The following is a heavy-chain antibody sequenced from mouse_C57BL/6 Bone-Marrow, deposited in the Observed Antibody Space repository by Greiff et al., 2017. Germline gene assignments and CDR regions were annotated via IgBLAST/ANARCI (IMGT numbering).Heavy chain of an antibody. Sequence: QVQLQQPGAELVKPGASVKMSCKASGYTFTSYWITWVKQRPGQGLEWIGDIYPGSGSTNYNEKFKSKATLTVDTSSSTAYMQLSSLTAEDSAVYYCVYSNYGYFDVWGTGTTVTVSS. CDR2: IYPGSGST. CDR3: VYSNYGYFDV. J-gene: IGHJ1*03. D-gene: IGHD2-5*01. CDR1: GYTFTSYW. V-gene: IGHV1-55*01.